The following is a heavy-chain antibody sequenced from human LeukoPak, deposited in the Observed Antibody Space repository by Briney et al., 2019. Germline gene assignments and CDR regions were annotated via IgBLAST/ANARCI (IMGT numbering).Heavy chain of an antibody. J-gene: IGHJ4*02. D-gene: IGHD4-17*01. V-gene: IGHV1-2*02. CDR1: GYTFTGYY. CDR2: INPNSGGT. Sequence: ASVQVSCKASGYTFTGYYMHWVRQAPGQGREWMGWINPNSGGTNYAQKFQGRVTMTRDTSISTAYMELSRLRSDGTAVYYCARWDDYGDYRFDYWGQGTLVAVSS. CDR3: ARWDDYGDYRFDY.